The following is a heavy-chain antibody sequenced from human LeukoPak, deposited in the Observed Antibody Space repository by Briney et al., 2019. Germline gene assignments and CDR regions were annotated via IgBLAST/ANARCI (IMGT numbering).Heavy chain of an antibody. J-gene: IGHJ4*02. Sequence: PGGSLRLSCAASGFTFSSYSMNWVRQAPGKGLEWVSYISSSSSTIYYADSVKGRFTISRDNAKNSLYLQMNSLRDEDTAVYYCARAPYYDFWIRNPYFDYWGQGTLVTVSS. V-gene: IGHV3-48*02. CDR1: GFTFSSYS. CDR2: ISSSSSTI. CDR3: ARAPYYDFWIRNPYFDY. D-gene: IGHD3-3*01.